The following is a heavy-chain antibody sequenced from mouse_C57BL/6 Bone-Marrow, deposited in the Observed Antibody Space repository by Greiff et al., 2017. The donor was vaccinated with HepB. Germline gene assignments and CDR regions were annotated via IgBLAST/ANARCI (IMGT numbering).Heavy chain of an antibody. V-gene: IGHV1-18*01. CDR1: GYTFTDYN. D-gene: IGHD1-1*01. Sequence: VQLKESGPELVKPGASVKIPCKASGYTFTDYNMDWVKQSHGKSLEWIGDINPNNGGTIYNQKFKGKATLTVDKSSSTAYMELRSLTSEDTAVYYCARSGSRGGAMDYWGQGTSVTVSS. CDR2: INPNNGGT. J-gene: IGHJ4*01. CDR3: ARSGSRGGAMDY.